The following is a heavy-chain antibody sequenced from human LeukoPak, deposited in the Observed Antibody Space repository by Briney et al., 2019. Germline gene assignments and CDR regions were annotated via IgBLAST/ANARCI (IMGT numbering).Heavy chain of an antibody. CDR1: GGSISSYY. V-gene: IGHV4-4*07. J-gene: IGHJ5*02. CDR3: ARDGITMIVGSWFDP. CDR2: IYTSGST. Sequence: SETLSLTCTVSGGSISSYYWSWIRQPARKGLEWIGRIYTSGSTNYNPSLKSRVTMSVDTSKNQFSLKLSSVTAADTAVYYCARDGITMIVGSWFDPWGQGTLVTVSS. D-gene: IGHD3-22*01.